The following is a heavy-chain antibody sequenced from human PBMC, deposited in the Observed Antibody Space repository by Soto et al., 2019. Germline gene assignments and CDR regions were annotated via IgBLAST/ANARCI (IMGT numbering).Heavy chain of an antibody. D-gene: IGHD6-13*01. CDR3: ATETGTLDSSSWYAAEYFQH. CDR2: IYPGDSDT. Sequence: PGKSLKISCKGSGYSFTSYWIGWVRQMPGKGLEWMGIIYPGDSDTRYSPSFQGQVTISADKSISTAYLQWSSLKASDTAMYYCATETGTLDSSSWYAAEYFQHWGQGTLVTVSS. CDR1: GYSFTSYW. J-gene: IGHJ1*01. V-gene: IGHV5-51*03.